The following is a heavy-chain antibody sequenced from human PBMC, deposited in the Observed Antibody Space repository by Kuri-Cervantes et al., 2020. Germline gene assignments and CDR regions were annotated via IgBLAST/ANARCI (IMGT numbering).Heavy chain of an antibody. V-gene: IGHV3-30*18. CDR2: ISYDGSNK. J-gene: IGHJ4*02. D-gene: IGHD3-10*01. CDR3: AKDPWLMGFGEDLDF. CDR1: GFTFSSYG. Sequence: GESLKISCAASGFTFSSYGMHWVRQAPGKGLEWVAVISYDGSNKYYADSVKGRFTISRDNSKNTLYLQMNSLRAEDTAVYYCAKDPWLMGFGEDLDFWGERTLVTVSS.